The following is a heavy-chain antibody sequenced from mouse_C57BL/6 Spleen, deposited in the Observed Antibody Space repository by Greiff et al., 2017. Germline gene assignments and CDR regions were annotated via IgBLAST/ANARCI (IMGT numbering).Heavy chain of an antibody. V-gene: IGHV1-64*01. CDR1: GYTFTSYW. Sequence: QVQLQQSGAELVKPGASEKLSCKASGYTFTSYWMHWVKQRPGQGLEWIGMIHPNSGSTNYNEKFKSKATLTVDKSSSTAYMQLSSLTSEDSAVYYCARWVYSNYAMDYWGQGTSVTVSS. J-gene: IGHJ4*01. CDR3: ARWVYSNYAMDY. D-gene: IGHD2-5*01. CDR2: IHPNSGST.